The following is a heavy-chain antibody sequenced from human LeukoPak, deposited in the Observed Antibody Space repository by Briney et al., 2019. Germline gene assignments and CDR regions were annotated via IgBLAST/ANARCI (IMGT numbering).Heavy chain of an antibody. CDR1: GGSISSSHYY. CDR3: ATTTIRLGY. CDR2: IYYSGST. D-gene: IGHD1-26*01. V-gene: IGHV4-39*07. Sequence: SETLSLTCIVSGGSISSSHYYWGWIRQPPGKGLEWIGSIYYSGSTYYNPSLKSRITISVDTSKNQFSLKLSSVTAADTAVYYCATTTIRLGYWGQGTLVTVSS. J-gene: IGHJ4*02.